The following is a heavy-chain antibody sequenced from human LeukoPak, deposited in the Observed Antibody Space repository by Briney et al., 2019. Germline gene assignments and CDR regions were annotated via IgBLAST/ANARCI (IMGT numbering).Heavy chain of an antibody. J-gene: IGHJ4*02. CDR1: GFTFSSYG. CDR3: AKARKAVAGTGSRFDY. Sequence: GGSLRLSCAASGFTFSSYGMSWVRQAPGKVLEWVSAISGSGGSTYYADSVKGRFTISRDNSKNTLYLQMNSLRAEDTAVYYCAKARKAVAGTGSRFDYWGQGTLVTVSS. V-gene: IGHV3-23*01. D-gene: IGHD6-19*01. CDR2: ISGSGGST.